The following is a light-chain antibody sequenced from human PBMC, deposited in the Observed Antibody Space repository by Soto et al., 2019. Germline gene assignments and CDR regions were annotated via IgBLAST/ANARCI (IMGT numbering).Light chain of an antibody. CDR3: QQYSNTPQT. CDR1: QSVNNNY. J-gene: IGKJ2*01. V-gene: IGKV3-20*01. Sequence: EIVLTQSPGTLSLSPAERATLSCRASQSVNNNYLAWFQQKPGQAPRLLIYGASSRATGNPDRFSGSGSGTAFTLTINRLETEDFAVYYCQQYSNTPQTFGQGTKVEIK. CDR2: GAS.